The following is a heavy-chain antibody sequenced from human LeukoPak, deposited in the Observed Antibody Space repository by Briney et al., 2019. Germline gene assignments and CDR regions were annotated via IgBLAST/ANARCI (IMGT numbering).Heavy chain of an antibody. Sequence: GGSLRLSCAASGFTFSRYAMNWVRQAPGKGLEWVSYISSSGSTIYYADSVKGRFTISRDNAKNSLYLQMNSLRAEDTAVYYCAATYYYDSSGYSYWCFDLWGRGTPVTVSS. CDR2: ISSSGSTI. CDR1: GFTFSRYA. CDR3: AATYYYDSSGYSYWCFDL. V-gene: IGHV3-48*03. D-gene: IGHD3-22*01. J-gene: IGHJ2*01.